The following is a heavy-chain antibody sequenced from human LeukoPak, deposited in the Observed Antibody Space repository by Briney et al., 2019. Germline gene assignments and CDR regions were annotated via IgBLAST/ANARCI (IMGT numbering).Heavy chain of an antibody. CDR3: ARENYYGSGGYGMDV. CDR2: ISYDGSNK. D-gene: IGHD3-10*01. V-gene: IGHV3-30*03. J-gene: IGHJ6*04. Sequence: PGGSLRLSCAASGFTFSSYGMHWVRQAPGKGLEWVAVISYDGSNKYYADSVKGRFTISRDNSKNTLYLQMNSLRAEDTAVYYCARENYYGSGGYGMDVWGKGTTVAVSS. CDR1: GFTFSSYG.